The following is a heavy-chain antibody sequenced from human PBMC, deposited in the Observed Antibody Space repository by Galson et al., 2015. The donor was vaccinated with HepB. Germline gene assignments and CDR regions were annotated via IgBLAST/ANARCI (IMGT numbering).Heavy chain of an antibody. CDR1: GYSFTHYW. J-gene: IGHJ3*02. CDR2: IDPSDSYT. D-gene: IGHD5/OR15-5a*01. Sequence: QSGAEVKKPGESLRISCKGSGYSFTHYWISCVRQRPGEGLEWMGRIDPSDSYTNYSPSFRSHITISLDKSISTAYLPWSTLKASDTAMYYCARRLRASNAAFDIWGHGTMVTVSS. CDR3: ARRLRASNAAFDI. V-gene: IGHV5-10-1*01.